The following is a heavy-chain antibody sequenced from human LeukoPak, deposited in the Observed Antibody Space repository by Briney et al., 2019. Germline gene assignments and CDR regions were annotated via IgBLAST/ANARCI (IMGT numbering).Heavy chain of an antibody. CDR2: INSDGSST. CDR3: ARLGGWEGSSDWYDCQTLFDY. V-gene: IGHV3-74*01. D-gene: IGHD6-19*01. Sequence: GGSLRLSCAATGFTFSSYWMHWVRQAPGKGLVWVSRINSDGSSTSYADSVKGRFTISRDNAKNTLYLQMNSLRAEDTAVYYCARLGGWEGSSDWYDCQTLFDYWGQGTLVTVSS. CDR1: GFTFSSYW. J-gene: IGHJ4*02.